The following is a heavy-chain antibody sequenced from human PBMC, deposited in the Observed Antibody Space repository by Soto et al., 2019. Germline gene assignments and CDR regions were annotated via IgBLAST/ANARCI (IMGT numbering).Heavy chain of an antibody. D-gene: IGHD1-1*01. V-gene: IGHV3-23*01. J-gene: IGHJ2*01. Sequence: EVQLLESGGGVVPPGGSLRLSCAASGFTFSDYAMSWVRQAPGKGLEWVSGISGSGSSTYYADSVKGRFTISRDKSKNTMYLQMNSLRGEDTDVYYCAKGEPNWSLLNRYFDLWGRGTLVTVSS. CDR1: GFTFSDYA. CDR2: ISGSGSST. CDR3: AKGEPNWSLLNRYFDL.